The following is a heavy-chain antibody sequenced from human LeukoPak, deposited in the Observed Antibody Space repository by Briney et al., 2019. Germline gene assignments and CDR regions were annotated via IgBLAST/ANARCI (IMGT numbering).Heavy chain of an antibody. CDR3: ASGLRYFDLYY. V-gene: IGHV4-61*02. Sequence: SQTLSLTCTVSGGSISSGSYYWSWIRQPAGKGLEWIGRIYTSGSTNYNPSLKSRVTISVDTSKNQFSLKLSSVIAADTAVYYCASGLRYFDLYYWGQGTLVTVSS. J-gene: IGHJ4*02. D-gene: IGHD3-9*01. CDR2: IYTSGST. CDR1: GGSISSGSYY.